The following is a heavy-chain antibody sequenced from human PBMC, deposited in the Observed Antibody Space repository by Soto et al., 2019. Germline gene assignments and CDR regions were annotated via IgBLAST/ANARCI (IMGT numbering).Heavy chain of an antibody. CDR2: ISAYNGNT. CDR3: ARPAYYYGSGSYYIDY. D-gene: IGHD3-10*01. CDR1: GYTFTSYG. J-gene: IGHJ4*02. V-gene: IGHV1-18*01. Sequence: ASVKVSCKASGYTFTSYGISWVRQAPGQGLEWMGWISAYNGNTNYAQKLQGRVTMTTDTSTSTAYMELRSLRSDDTAVYYCARPAYYYGSGSYYIDYWGQGTLVTVSS.